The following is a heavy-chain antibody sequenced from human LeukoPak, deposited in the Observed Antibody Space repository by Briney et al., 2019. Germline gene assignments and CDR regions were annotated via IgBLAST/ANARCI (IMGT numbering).Heavy chain of an antibody. CDR1: GYTFTGYY. CDR3: ARGPDIVVVVAATPGDYYGMDV. CDR2: INPNSGGT. V-gene: IGHV1-2*02. D-gene: IGHD2-15*01. Sequence: ASVKVSCKASGYTFTGYYMHWVRQAPGQGLEWMGWINPNSGGTNYAQKFQGRVTVTRDTSISTAYMELSRLRSDDTAVYYCARGPDIVVVVAATPGDYYGMDVWGQGTTVTVSS. J-gene: IGHJ6*02.